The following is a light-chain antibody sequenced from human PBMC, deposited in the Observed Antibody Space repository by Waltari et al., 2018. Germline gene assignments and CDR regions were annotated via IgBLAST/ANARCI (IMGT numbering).Light chain of an antibody. CDR2: DVS. J-gene: IGLJ1*01. Sequence: QSALTQPASVSGSPGQSIPLSRTGTSRDVGRSNYVSWYQHPPGQAPKLMIYDVSNRPSGVSNRFSGSKSGNTASLTISGLQAEDEADYYCFSYTSSTTYVFGTGTKVTVL. CDR1: SRDVGRSNY. V-gene: IGLV2-14*03. CDR3: FSYTSSTTYV.